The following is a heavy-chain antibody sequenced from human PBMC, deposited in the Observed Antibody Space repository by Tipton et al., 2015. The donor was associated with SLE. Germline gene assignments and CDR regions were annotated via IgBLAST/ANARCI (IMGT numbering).Heavy chain of an antibody. D-gene: IGHD3-3*01. CDR2: VYYSGST. Sequence: TLSLTCIVSGGSITSHHWSWIRQPPGKGLEWIGNVYYSGSTNYNPSLKSRVTISVDTSKNQFSLKLSSVTAADTAVYYCARRITIFGVVRFDYWGQGPLVTVSS. V-gene: IGHV4-59*11. CDR1: GGSITSHH. CDR3: ARRITIFGVVRFDY. J-gene: IGHJ4*02.